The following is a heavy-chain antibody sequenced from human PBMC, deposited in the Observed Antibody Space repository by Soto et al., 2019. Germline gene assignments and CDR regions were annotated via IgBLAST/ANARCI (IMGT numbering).Heavy chain of an antibody. D-gene: IGHD3-10*01. CDR2: IYYSGST. J-gene: IGHJ6*02. V-gene: IGHV4-39*07. CDR3: ARIGSGALLWFGELLSGYYGMDV. CDR1: GGSISSSSYY. Sequence: SETLSLTCTVSGGSISSSSYYWGWIRQPPRKGLEWIGSIYYSGSTYYNPSLKSRVTISVDTSKNQFSLKLSSVTAADTAVYYCARIGSGALLWFGELLSGYYGMDVWGQGTTVTVSS.